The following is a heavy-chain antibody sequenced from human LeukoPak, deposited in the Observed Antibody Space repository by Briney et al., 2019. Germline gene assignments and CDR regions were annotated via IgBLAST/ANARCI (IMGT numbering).Heavy chain of an antibody. CDR2: LGRTGEYK. CDR1: GFTYTDYS. J-gene: IGHJ6*01. Sequence: GGSLRLSCSAFGFTYTDYSMSWVRQVPGKGLEWVSGLGRTGEYKYYADSVKGRFTISRDNSKDMVFLQMNSLRPEDTAIYFCVKNRQGGTDMPMDPLGQGTTV. D-gene: IGHD2-15*01. CDR3: VKNRQGGTDMPMDP. V-gene: IGHV3-23*01.